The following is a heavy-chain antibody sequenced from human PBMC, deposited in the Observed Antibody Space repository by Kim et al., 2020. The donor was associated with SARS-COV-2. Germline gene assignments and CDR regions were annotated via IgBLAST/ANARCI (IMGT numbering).Heavy chain of an antibody. CDR2: IHYSETT. D-gene: IGHD3-10*01. Sequence: SETLSLTCTVSGGSISSDDYYWSWIRQPPGKGLEWIGYIHYSETTSYNPSLKSRITISLDTSKNQFSLRLSSVTAADTAVYYCARERRPVYRSGTYYNEGAFDIWGQGTMVTVS. CDR3: ARERRPVYRSGTYYNEGAFDI. J-gene: IGHJ3*02. CDR1: GGSISSDDYY. V-gene: IGHV4-30-4*01.